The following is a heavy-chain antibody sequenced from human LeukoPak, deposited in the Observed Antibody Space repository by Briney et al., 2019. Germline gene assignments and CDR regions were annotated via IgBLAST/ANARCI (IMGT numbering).Heavy chain of an antibody. V-gene: IGHV5-51*01. Sequence: GESLKISCKGSGYSFTSYWIGWVRQMPGKGPEWMGIIYPGDSDTRYSPSFQGQVTISADKSISTAYLQWSSLKASDTAIYYCARQDGSGSYYNWFDPWGQGTLVTVSS. D-gene: IGHD3-10*01. J-gene: IGHJ5*02. CDR3: ARQDGSGSYYNWFDP. CDR1: GYSFTSYW. CDR2: IYPGDSDT.